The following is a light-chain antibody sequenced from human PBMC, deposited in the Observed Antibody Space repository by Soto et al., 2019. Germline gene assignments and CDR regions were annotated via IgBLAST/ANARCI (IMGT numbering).Light chain of an antibody. V-gene: IGLV2-14*01. CDR1: SSDVGGYNY. J-gene: IGLJ2*01. Sequence: QSALTQPASVSESPGQSITISCTGTSSDVGGYNYVSWYQQHPGKAPKLMIYAVSNRPSGVSNRFSGSKSGNTASLTISGLQAEDEADYYCSSYTSSSTLLFGGGTKLTVL. CDR3: SSYTSSSTLL. CDR2: AVS.